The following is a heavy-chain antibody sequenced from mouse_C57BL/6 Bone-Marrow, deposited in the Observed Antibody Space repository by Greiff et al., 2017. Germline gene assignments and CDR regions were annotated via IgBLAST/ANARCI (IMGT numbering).Heavy chain of an antibody. CDR2: IDPENGYT. J-gene: IGHJ3*01. CDR1: GFNIKDDY. CDR3: TRIAY. Sequence: VQLQQSGAELVRPGASVKLSCTASGFNIKDDYMHWVKQRPEQGLEWIGWIDPENGYTEYASKFQGKATITVDTSSNTAYLQLSSLPSEDTAVYYCTRIAYWGQGTLVTVSA. V-gene: IGHV14-4*01.